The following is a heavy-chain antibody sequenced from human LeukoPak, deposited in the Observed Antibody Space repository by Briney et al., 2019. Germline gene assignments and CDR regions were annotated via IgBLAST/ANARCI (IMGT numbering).Heavy chain of an antibody. CDR2: MNPNSGNT. J-gene: IGHJ4*02. CDR1: GYTFTSYD. CDR3: ALTYSSGWYKGNYYFDY. V-gene: IGHV1-8*01. D-gene: IGHD6-19*01. Sequence: GASVKVSCKASGYTFTSYDINWVRQATGQGLEWMGWMNPNSGNTGYAQKFQGRVTMTRNTSISTAYMELSSLRSEDTAVYYCALTYSSGWYKGNYYFDYWGQGTLVTVSS.